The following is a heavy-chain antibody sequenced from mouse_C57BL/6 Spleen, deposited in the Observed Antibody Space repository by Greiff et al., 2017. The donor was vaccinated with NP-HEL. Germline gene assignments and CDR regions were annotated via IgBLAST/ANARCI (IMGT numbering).Heavy chain of an antibody. CDR3: ARSHCCSSDFDY. V-gene: IGHV1-81*01. Sequence: VQVVESGAELARPGASVKLSCKASGYTFTSYGISWVKQRTGQGLEWIGEIYPRSGNTYYNEKFKGKATLTADKSSSTAYMELRSLTSEDSAVYFCARSHCCSSDFDYWGQGTTLTVSS. CDR2: IYPRSGNT. J-gene: IGHJ2*01. D-gene: IGHD1-1*01. CDR1: GYTFTSYG.